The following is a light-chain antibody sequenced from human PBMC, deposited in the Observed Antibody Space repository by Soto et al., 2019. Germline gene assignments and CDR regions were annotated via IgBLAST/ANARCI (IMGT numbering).Light chain of an antibody. Sequence: QSVLTQPASVSGSPGQSVTISCTGTSSDVGAYKYVSWYQQHPGKAPKLMIYEVSNRPSGVSNRFSGSKSGNTASLTISGLQADDEADYYCNSYAGTITRFVFXTGTKVTVL. CDR3: NSYAGTITRFV. CDR1: SSDVGAYKY. CDR2: EVS. V-gene: IGLV2-14*01. J-gene: IGLJ1*01.